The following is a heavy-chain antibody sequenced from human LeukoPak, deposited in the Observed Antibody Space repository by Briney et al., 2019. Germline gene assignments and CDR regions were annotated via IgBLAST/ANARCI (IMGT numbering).Heavy chain of an antibody. J-gene: IGHJ4*02. Sequence: PSETLSLTCTVSGGSISSGGYYWSWIRQHPGKGLAWIGYIYYSGSTYYNPSLKSRVTISVDTSKIQFSLKLSSVTAADTAVYYCARTPHGYSYGRYYFDYWGQGTLVTVSS. V-gene: IGHV4-31*03. CDR1: GGSISSGGYY. CDR3: ARTPHGYSYGRYYFDY. CDR2: IYYSGST. D-gene: IGHD5-18*01.